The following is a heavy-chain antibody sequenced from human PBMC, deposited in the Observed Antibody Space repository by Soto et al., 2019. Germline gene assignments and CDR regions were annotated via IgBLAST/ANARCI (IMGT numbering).Heavy chain of an antibody. CDR3: ARHASYYVSSGYFGTY. J-gene: IGHJ4*02. Sequence: GESLKISCQGSGHTFTNHWITWVRQMPGKGLEWMGRVNPSDSHTNYSPSFQGHVTMSVDKSISTAYLQWSSLEASDSAMYYCARHASYYVSSGYFGTYWGQGTLVTVSS. CDR1: GHTFTNHW. CDR2: VNPSDSHT. V-gene: IGHV5-10-1*01. D-gene: IGHD3-22*01.